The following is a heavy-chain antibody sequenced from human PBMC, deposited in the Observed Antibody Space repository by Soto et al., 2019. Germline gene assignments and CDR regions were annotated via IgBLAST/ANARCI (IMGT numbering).Heavy chain of an antibody. D-gene: IGHD3-22*01. J-gene: IGHJ3*02. CDR3: AGTTYYYDSSGPETDAFDI. CDR1: GDTFSSYA. V-gene: IGHV1-69*13. Sequence: SVTVSCKTSGDTFSSYASSWVRQAKGQGLEWMGGIIPIFGTANYAQKFQGRVTITADESTSTAYMELSSLRSEDTAVYYCAGTTYYYDSSGPETDAFDIWGQGTMVTVSS. CDR2: IIPIFGTA.